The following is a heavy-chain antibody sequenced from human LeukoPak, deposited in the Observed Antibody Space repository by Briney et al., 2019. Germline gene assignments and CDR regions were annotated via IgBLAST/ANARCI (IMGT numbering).Heavy chain of an antibody. V-gene: IGHV3-23*01. Sequence: PGGSLRLSCAVSGFTFSSYAMSWVRQAPGKGLEWVSAISGSGVTTYLADSVKGRFTISRDKSKNTLYLQMNSLRAEDTAVYYCAKSPECGGDCYNLSDWGQGTQVTVSS. D-gene: IGHD2-21*01. J-gene: IGHJ4*02. CDR3: AKSPECGGDCYNLSD. CDR2: ISGSGVTT. CDR1: GFTFSSYA.